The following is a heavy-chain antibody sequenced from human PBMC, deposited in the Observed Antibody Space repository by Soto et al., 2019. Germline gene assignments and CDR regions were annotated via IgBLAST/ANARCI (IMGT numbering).Heavy chain of an antibody. J-gene: IGHJ4*02. CDR1: GGTFSSYA. CDR2: IIPIFGTA. CDR3: ASRENRIEYSSSSASDY. V-gene: IGHV1-69*13. Sequence: GASVKVSCKASGGTFSSYAISWVRQAPGQGLEWMGGIIPIFGTANYAQKFQGRVTITADESTSTAYMELSSLRSEDTAVYYCASRENRIEYSSSSASDYWGQGTLVTVS. D-gene: IGHD6-6*01.